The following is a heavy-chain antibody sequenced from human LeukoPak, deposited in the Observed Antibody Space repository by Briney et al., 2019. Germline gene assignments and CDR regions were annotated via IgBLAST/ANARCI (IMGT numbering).Heavy chain of an antibody. V-gene: IGHV4-59*01. J-gene: IGHJ3*02. CDR1: GGSTSSYY. CDR2: IYYSGST. CDR3: ASEASSDDAFDI. Sequence: PSETLSLTCTVSGGSTSSYYWSWLRQPPGKGLEWIGYIYYSGSTNYNPSLKSRVTISVDTSKNQFSLKLSSVTAADTAVYYCASEASSDDAFDIWGQGTMVTVSS.